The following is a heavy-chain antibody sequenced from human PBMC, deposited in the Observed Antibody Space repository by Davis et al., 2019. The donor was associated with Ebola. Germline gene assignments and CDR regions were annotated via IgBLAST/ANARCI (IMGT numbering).Heavy chain of an antibody. CDR3: ARARVGISYWFDP. CDR2: IYYSGRT. J-gene: IGHJ5*02. D-gene: IGHD2-21*01. Sequence: MPSETLSLTCTVSGGSISSGDYFWSWIRQPPGKGLEWIGHIYYSGRTYYNPSLKTRVTISVDTSKNQYSLKLSSVNAADTAVYYCARARVGISYWFDPWGQGTLVTVSS. V-gene: IGHV4-30-4*01. CDR1: GGSISSGDYF.